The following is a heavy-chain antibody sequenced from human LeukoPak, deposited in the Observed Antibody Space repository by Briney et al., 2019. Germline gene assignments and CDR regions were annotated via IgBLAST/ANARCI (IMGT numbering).Heavy chain of an antibody. CDR1: GYTFTGYY. Sequence: AASVKVSCKASGYTFTGYYMHWVRQAPGQGLEWMGWINPNSGGTNYAQKFQGRVTMTRDTSISTAYMELSRLRSDDTAVYYCARGVDCSGGSCYSFWFDPWGQGTLVTVSS. CDR2: INPNSGGT. J-gene: IGHJ5*02. CDR3: ARGVDCSGGSCYSFWFDP. V-gene: IGHV1-2*02. D-gene: IGHD2-15*01.